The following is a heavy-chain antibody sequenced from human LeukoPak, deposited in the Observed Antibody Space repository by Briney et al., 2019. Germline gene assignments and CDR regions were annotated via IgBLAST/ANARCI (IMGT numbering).Heavy chain of an antibody. CDR3: ARERGYSYWSYFDY. Sequence: PSETLSLTCAVYGGSFSCYYWSWIRQPPGKGLEWIGEINHSGSTNYNPSLKSRVTISVDTSKNQFSLKLSSVTAADTAVYYCARERGYSYWSYFDYSSQGTLVTVSS. D-gene: IGHD5-18*01. CDR2: INHSGST. V-gene: IGHV4-34*01. J-gene: IGHJ4*02. CDR1: GGSFSCYY.